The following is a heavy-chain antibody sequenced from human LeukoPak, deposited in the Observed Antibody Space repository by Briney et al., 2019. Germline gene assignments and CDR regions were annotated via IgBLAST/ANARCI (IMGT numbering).Heavy chain of an antibody. J-gene: IGHJ3*02. CDR3: ARAADHDAVDI. V-gene: IGHV3-30-3*01. Sequence: PGGSLILSCAASGFTFSHYAMHWVRQTPGKGLEWVAIISYDGTKKYSADSVKGRFTISRDSSKKTLYLQMNSLRTEDTAVYYCARAADHDAVDIWGQGTLVTVSS. CDR1: GFTFSHYA. CDR2: ISYDGTKK.